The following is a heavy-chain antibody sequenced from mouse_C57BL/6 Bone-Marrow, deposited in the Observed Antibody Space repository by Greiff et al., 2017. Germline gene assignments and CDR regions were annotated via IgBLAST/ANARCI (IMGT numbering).Heavy chain of an antibody. D-gene: IGHD4-1*01. Sequence: QVQLQQPGPELVKPGASVKISCKASGYAFSSSWMNWVKQRPGKGLEWIGRIYPGDGDTNYNGKFKGKATLTADKSSSTAYMQLSSLTSEDSAVYFCARVSNWDRFDYWRQGTTLTVSS. CDR2: IYPGDGDT. CDR1: GYAFSSSW. CDR3: ARVSNWDRFDY. J-gene: IGHJ2*01. V-gene: IGHV1-82*01.